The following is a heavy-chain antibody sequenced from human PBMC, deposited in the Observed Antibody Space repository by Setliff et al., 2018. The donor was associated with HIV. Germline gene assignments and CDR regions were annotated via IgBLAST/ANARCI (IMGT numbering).Heavy chain of an antibody. CDR2: IYQSGST. D-gene: IGHD4-17*01. J-gene: IGHJ4*02. CDR1: GASISNSNSY. CDR3: ARDRSRDDYGVSVRVYFDY. Sequence: LTCAVYGASISNSNSYWGWIRQPPGKRLEWLGSIYQSGSTSYNPSLSSRLTISVDTSKNQVSLRLSSVTAADTGVYYCARDRSRDDYGVSVRVYFDYWGQGTLVTVSS. V-gene: IGHV4-39*02.